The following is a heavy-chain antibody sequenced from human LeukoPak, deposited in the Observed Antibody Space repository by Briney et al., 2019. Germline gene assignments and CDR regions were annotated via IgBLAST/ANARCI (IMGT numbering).Heavy chain of an antibody. D-gene: IGHD3-3*01. V-gene: IGHV3-33*01. Sequence: GGSLRLSCAASGFTFSSYGMHWVRQAPGKGLEWVAVIWYDGSNKYYADSVKGRFTISRDNSKNALYLQMNSLRAEDTAVYYCAREGPVWSGYYTVWGQGTLVTVSS. CDR1: GFTFSSYG. J-gene: IGHJ4*02. CDR2: IWYDGSNK. CDR3: AREGPVWSGYYTV.